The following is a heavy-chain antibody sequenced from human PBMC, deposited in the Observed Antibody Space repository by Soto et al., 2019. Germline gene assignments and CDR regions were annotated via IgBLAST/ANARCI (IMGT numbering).Heavy chain of an antibody. CDR3: ARGLSSSPGMDV. CDR1: GFTFSSYG. D-gene: IGHD6-6*01. CDR2: IWYDGSNK. Sequence: PGGSLRLSCAASGFTFSSYGMHWVRQAPGKGLEWVAVIWYDGSNKYYADSVKGRFTISRDNSKNTLYLQMNSLRAEDTAVYYCARGLSSSPGMDVWGQGTTVTVSS. V-gene: IGHV3-33*01. J-gene: IGHJ6*02.